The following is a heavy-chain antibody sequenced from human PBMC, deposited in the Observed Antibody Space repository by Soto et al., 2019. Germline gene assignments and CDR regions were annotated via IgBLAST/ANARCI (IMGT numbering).Heavy chain of an antibody. CDR3: VRGTGVMTAFAYFDY. D-gene: IGHD2-21*02. V-gene: IGHV3-48*02. J-gene: IGHJ4*02. CDR1: GFTFKTFV. CDR2: ISGISNTI. Sequence: EVQLVESGGGLVQPGGSLRLSCAASGFTFKTFVMNWVRQAPGKGLEWVSYISGISNTINFADSVRGRFTISRDNAKNSMYLQMNRLRDEATALYYCVRGTGVMTAFAYFDYWGQGTLVTVSS.